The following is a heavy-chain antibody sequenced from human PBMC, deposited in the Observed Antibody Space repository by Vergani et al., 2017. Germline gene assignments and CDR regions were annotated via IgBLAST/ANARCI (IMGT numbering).Heavy chain of an antibody. J-gene: IGHJ5*02. CDR3: ARHISSTTGTTVAVGWFDP. V-gene: IGHV5-51*01. Sequence: EVQLVQSGAEVKQPGESLKISCKGSGYSFTDYWIGWVRQMPGIGLEWMGIIYPADSDTRYSPSFQGQVTISADKSIRTAYLQWSSLKASDTAMYYCARHISSTTGTTVAVGWFDPWGQGTLVTVSS. CDR1: GYSFTDYW. D-gene: IGHD1-1*01. CDR2: IYPADSDT.